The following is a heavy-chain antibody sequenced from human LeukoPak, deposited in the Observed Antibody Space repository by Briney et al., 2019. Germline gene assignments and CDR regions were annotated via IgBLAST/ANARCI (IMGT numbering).Heavy chain of an antibody. Sequence: ASVKVSCKASGYTFTGYYMHWVRQAPGQGLEWMGWINPNSGGTNYAQKFQGRVTMTRDTSISTAYMELSRLRSDDTAVYYCARDPYYHDSSGFGGPLNWFDPWGQGTLVTVSS. CDR2: INPNSGGT. J-gene: IGHJ5*02. D-gene: IGHD3-22*01. CDR1: GYTFTGYY. CDR3: ARDPYYHDSSGFGGPLNWFDP. V-gene: IGHV1-2*02.